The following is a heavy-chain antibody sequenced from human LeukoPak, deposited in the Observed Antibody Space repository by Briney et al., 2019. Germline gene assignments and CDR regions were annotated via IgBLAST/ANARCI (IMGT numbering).Heavy chain of an antibody. V-gene: IGHV3-30*02. CDR2: IRYDGSNK. D-gene: IGHD1-14*01. J-gene: IGHJ4*02. CDR1: GFTFSSYG. Sequence: GGSLRLSCAASGFTFSSYGMHWVRQAPGKGLEWVAFIRYDGSNKYYADSVKGRFTISRDNSKNTLYLQMNSLRAEDTAVYYCAKGPEGGSYSDYWGQGTLVTVSS. CDR3: AKGPEGGSYSDY.